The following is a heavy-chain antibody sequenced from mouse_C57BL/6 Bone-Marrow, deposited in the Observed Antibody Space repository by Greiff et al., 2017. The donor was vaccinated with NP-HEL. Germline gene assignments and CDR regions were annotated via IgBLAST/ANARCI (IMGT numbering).Heavy chain of an antibody. Sequence: QVQLQQSGAELVRPGASVTLSCKASGYTFTDYEMHWVKQTPVHGLEWIGAIDPETGGTAYNQKFKGKAILTADKSSSTAYMELRSLTSEDSAVYYCTRYNFNWDVMDYWGQGTSVTVSS. CDR3: TRYNFNWDVMDY. CDR2: IDPETGGT. J-gene: IGHJ4*01. CDR1: GYTFTDYE. D-gene: IGHD4-1*02. V-gene: IGHV1-15*01.